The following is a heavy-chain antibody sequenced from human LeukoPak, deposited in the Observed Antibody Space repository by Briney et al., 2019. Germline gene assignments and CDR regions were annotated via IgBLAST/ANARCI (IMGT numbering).Heavy chain of an antibody. Sequence: GGSLRLSCAASGFTFSTYAMNWVRQAPGKGLEWVSTISGSGGSTYYADSVKGRFTISRDNSKNTLYLQMNSLRAEDTAVYYCARSSRAVAGIFDNWGRGTLVTVSS. CDR2: ISGSGGST. CDR3: ARSSRAVAGIFDN. D-gene: IGHD6-19*01. V-gene: IGHV3-23*01. CDR1: GFTFSTYA. J-gene: IGHJ4*02.